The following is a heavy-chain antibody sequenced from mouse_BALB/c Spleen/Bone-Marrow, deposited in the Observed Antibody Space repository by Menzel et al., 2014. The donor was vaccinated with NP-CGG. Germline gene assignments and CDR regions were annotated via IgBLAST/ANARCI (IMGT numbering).Heavy chain of an antibody. CDR3: ATGTFAY. J-gene: IGHJ3*01. D-gene: IGHD4-1*01. Sequence: EVMLVESGGGLVQPGGSLKLSCAASGFTFGSYTMSWVRQTPEKRLEWVAYISNGGGSTYYPDTVKGRFTISRDNAKNTLYLQMSSLKSEDTAMYYCATGTFAYWGQGTLVTVSA. V-gene: IGHV5-12-2*01. CDR2: ISNGGGST. CDR1: GFTFGSYT.